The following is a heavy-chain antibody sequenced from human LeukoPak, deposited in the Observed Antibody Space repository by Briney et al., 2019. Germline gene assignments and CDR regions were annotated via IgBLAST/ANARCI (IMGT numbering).Heavy chain of an antibody. Sequence: GGSLRLXCAASGFTFSSYAMYWGRQAPGKGLEYVSAITGSGGSTYYANSVKGRFTISRDNSKNTLYLQMGSLRAEDMAVYYSARVDYGDFVFDYWGQGTLVTVSS. D-gene: IGHD4-17*01. J-gene: IGHJ4*02. CDR1: GFTFSSYA. CDR2: ITGSGGST. V-gene: IGHV3-64*01. CDR3: ARVDYGDFVFDY.